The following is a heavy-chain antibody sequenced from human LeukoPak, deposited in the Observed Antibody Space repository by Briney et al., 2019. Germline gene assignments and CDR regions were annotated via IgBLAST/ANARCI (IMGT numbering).Heavy chain of an antibody. J-gene: IGHJ6*03. CDR2: IYTSGST. D-gene: IGHD1-7*01. Sequence: NPSETLSLTCTVSGGSISSYYWSWIRQPAGKGLEWIGRIYTSGSTNYNPSLKSRVTISVDKSKNQFSLKLSSVTAADTAVYYCARGHMELRNYSYYYMDVWGKGTTVTVSS. CDR1: GGSISSYY. V-gene: IGHV4-4*07. CDR3: ARGHMELRNYSYYYMDV.